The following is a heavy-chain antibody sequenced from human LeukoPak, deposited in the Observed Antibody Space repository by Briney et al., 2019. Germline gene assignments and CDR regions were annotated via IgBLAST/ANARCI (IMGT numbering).Heavy chain of an antibody. V-gene: IGHV4-30-2*06. J-gene: IGHJ4*02. CDR3: ARVVVPAAMVDY. Sequence: SQTLSLTCTISGGSVNSGGYYWSWIRQSPGKGLEWIAYIYHSGSTNYNPSLKSRVTISVDRFKNHFSLKLKSVTAADTAVYYCARVVVPAAMVDYWGQGTLVTVSS. D-gene: IGHD2-2*01. CDR1: GGSVNSGGYY. CDR2: IYHSGST.